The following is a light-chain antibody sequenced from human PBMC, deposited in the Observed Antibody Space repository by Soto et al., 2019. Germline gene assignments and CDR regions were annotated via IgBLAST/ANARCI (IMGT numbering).Light chain of an antibody. J-gene: IGLJ1*01. V-gene: IGLV1-44*01. CDR1: ISNIGSHT. Sequence: QAVRTQPPWASGAPGQTFTISCSGSISNIGSHTVNWYQHLPGTAPKLLIYSNTQRPLGVPVRFSGYKSGTSASLAISGLQSEDEAEYYCAAWDDRLYVFGTGTKVTVL. CDR2: SNT. CDR3: AAWDDRLYV.